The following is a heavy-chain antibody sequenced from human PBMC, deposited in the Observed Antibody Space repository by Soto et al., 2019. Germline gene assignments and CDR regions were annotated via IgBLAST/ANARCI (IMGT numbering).Heavy chain of an antibody. CDR1: GFTFSSYA. Sequence: EVQLLESGGGLVQPGGSLRLSCAASGFTFSSYAMSWVRQAPGKGLEWVSAISGSGGSTYYADSVKGRFTISRDNSKNTLYLQMNSLRAEDTAVYYCSKRGSYGDYVGPWGQGTLVTVSS. J-gene: IGHJ5*02. D-gene: IGHD4-17*01. CDR2: ISGSGGST. V-gene: IGHV3-23*01. CDR3: SKRGSYGDYVGP.